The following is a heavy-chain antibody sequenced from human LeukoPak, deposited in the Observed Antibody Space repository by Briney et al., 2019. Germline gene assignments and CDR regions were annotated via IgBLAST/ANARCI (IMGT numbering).Heavy chain of an antibody. CDR1: GFSFSDYS. D-gene: IGHD3-10*01. V-gene: IGHV3-30*04. CDR2: SSSDGSRA. Sequence: GGSLRLSCAASGFSFSDYSVHWVRQAPGKGLEWVAFSSSDGSRAYYEDSVKGRFTVSRDNSKNPLCLQMSSLRPEDTAVYYSVRGNGPGSFLMDYWGQGTRVTVSS. CDR3: VRGNGPGSFLMDY. J-gene: IGHJ4*02.